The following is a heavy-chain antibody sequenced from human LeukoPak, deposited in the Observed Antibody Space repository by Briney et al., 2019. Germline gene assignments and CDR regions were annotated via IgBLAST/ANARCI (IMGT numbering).Heavy chain of an antibody. V-gene: IGHV3-21*01. J-gene: IGHJ4*02. D-gene: IGHD3-10*01. CDR2: ISSSSSYI. Sequence: KPGGSPRLSCAASGFTFSSYSMNWVRQAPGKGLEWVSSISSSSSYIYYADSVKGRFTISRDNAKNSLYLQMNSLRAEDTAVYYCARGRNYYGSGSYYNPNFDYWGQGTLVTVSS. CDR1: GFTFSSYS. CDR3: ARGRNYYGSGSYYNPNFDY.